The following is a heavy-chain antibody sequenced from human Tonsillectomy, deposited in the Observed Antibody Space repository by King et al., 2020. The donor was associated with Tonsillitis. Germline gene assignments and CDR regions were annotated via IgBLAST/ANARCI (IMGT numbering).Heavy chain of an antibody. V-gene: IGHV1-46*01. CDR3: ARVMYCSSSSCYEGWRALDI. CDR1: GYTFTSYY. Sequence: VQLVESGAEVKKPGASVKVSCKASGYTFTSYYMHWVRQAPGQGLEWMGVINPSGGSTNSAQKFQGRVVMTRDTSTSTVYMELSSLSSEDTAVYYCARVMYCSSSSCYEGWRALDIWGQGTMVNVSS. D-gene: IGHD2-2*01. J-gene: IGHJ3*02. CDR2: INPSGGST.